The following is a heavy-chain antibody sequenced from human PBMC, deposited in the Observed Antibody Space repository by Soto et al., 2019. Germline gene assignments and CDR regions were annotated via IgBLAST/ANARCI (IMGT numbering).Heavy chain of an antibody. Sequence: SETLSLTCTVSGGSISSYYWSWIRQPPGKGLEWTGYIYYSGSTNYNPSLKSRVTISVDTSKNQFSLKLSSVTAADTAVYYCASSFEEDQRGSLDYWGQGTLVTVSS. V-gene: IGHV4-59*01. D-gene: IGHD1-26*01. CDR3: ASSFEEDQRGSLDY. J-gene: IGHJ4*02. CDR2: IYYSGST. CDR1: GGSISSYY.